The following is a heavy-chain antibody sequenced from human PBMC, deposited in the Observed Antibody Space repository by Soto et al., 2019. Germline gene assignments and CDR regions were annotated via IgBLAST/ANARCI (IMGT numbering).Heavy chain of an antibody. V-gene: IGHV3-33*01. CDR3: ARDNPSWSFDY. CDR2: IWYDGSNK. J-gene: IGHJ4*02. CDR1: GFTFSSYG. Sequence: QVQLVESGGGVVQPGRSLRLSCAASGFTFSSYGMHWVRQAPGKGLEWVAVIWYDGSNKYYADSVKGRFTISRDNSKNTLYLQMNSLRAEDTAVYYCARDNPSWSFDYWGQGTLVTVSS.